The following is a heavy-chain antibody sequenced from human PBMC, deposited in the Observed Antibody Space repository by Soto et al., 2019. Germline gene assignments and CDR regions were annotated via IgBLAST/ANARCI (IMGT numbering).Heavy chain of an antibody. D-gene: IGHD2-8*01. J-gene: IGHJ4*02. V-gene: IGHV1-18*04. CDR3: ARDLYPLAYYFDF. CDR2: ISGHNGNT. CDR1: GYTFTNHG. Sequence: ASVKVSCKASGYTFTNHGISWVRQAPGQGLEWLGWISGHNGNTKYAQRLKGRVTMTADTSTSTAYMELRSLRSDDTAVYYCARDLYPLAYYFDFWGQGTLVTVSS.